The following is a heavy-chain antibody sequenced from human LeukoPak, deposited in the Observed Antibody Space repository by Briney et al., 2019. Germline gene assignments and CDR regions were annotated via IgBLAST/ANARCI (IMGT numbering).Heavy chain of an antibody. CDR1: GYTFTGYY. Sequence: ASVKVSCKASGYTFTGYYMHWVRQAPGQGLEWMGWINPNSGGTNYAQKFQGRVTMTRDTSISTVYMELSSLRSEDTAVYYCASADYYGSGSYFRDPYYMDVWGKGTTVTVSS. V-gene: IGHV1-2*02. CDR3: ASADYYGSGSYFRDPYYMDV. CDR2: INPNSGGT. D-gene: IGHD3-10*01. J-gene: IGHJ6*03.